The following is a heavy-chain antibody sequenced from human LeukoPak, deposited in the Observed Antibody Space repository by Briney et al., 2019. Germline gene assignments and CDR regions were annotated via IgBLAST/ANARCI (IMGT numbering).Heavy chain of an antibody. CDR2: ISYDGSNK. D-gene: IGHD6-13*01. Sequence: GGSLRLSCAASGFTFSSYAMHWVRQAPGKGLEWVAVISYDGSNKYYADSVKGRFTISRDNSKNTLYLQMNSLRAEDTAVYYCASGDSSSTYYFDYWGQGTLVTVSS. CDR1: GFTFSSYA. J-gene: IGHJ4*02. V-gene: IGHV3-30-3*01. CDR3: ASGDSSSTYYFDY.